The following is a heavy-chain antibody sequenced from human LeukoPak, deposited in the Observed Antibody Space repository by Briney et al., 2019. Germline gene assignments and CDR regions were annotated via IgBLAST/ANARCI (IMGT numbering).Heavy chain of an antibody. J-gene: IGHJ4*02. CDR2: INHSGST. V-gene: IGHV4-34*01. CDR3: ASASGYYYFDY. D-gene: IGHD3-22*01. CDR1: GGSFSGYY. Sequence: SETLSLTCAVYGGSFSGYYWSWIRQPPGKGREWIGEINHSGSTNYNPSLKSRVTISVDTSKNQFSLKLSSVTAADTAVYYCASASGYYYFDYWGQGTLVTVSS.